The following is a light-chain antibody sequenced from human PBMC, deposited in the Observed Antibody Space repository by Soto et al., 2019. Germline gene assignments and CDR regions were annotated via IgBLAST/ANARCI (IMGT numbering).Light chain of an antibody. Sequence: DTVLTHSPATLCVTTDEIPNLSSRASQSVSRDLAWYQQKPGQAPRLLIYGASTRATGIPARFSGSGSGTEFSLTISSLQSEDFAVYHCQQYNKWPKTFGQGTRLEIK. CDR3: QQYNKWPKT. J-gene: IGKJ5*01. CDR2: GAS. CDR1: QSVSRD. V-gene: IGKV3-15*01.